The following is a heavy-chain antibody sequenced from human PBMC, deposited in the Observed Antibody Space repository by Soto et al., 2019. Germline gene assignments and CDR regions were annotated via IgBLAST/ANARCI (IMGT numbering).Heavy chain of an antibody. CDR1: GFTFSSYA. J-gene: IGHJ4*02. Sequence: EVQLLESGGGLVQPGGSLRLSCAASGFTFSSYAMNWVRQAPGKGLEWVSVISGSDGSTYYADSVKGRFTISRDNSKNTLTLQMNSLRAEATAVYYCARRSSSWYFDYWGQGTLVTVSS. D-gene: IGHD6-13*01. CDR2: ISGSDGST. CDR3: ARRSSSWYFDY. V-gene: IGHV3-23*01.